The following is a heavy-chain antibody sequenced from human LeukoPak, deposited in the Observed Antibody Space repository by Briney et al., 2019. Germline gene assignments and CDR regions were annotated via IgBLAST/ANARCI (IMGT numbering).Heavy chain of an antibody. CDR3: ARQAGYRGTSNDY. D-gene: IGHD2-2*01. CDR1: GGTFSSYA. Sequence: ASVKVSCKASGGTFSSYAISWVRQAPGQGLEWMGGIIPIFGTANYAQKFQGRVTITADKSTSTAYMELSRLRSEDTAVYYCARQAGYRGTSNDYWGQGTLVTVSS. CDR2: IIPIFGTA. V-gene: IGHV1-69*06. J-gene: IGHJ4*02.